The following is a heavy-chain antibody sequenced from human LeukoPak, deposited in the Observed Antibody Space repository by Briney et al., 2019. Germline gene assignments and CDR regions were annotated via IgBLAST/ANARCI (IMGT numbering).Heavy chain of an antibody. V-gene: IGHV1-2*04. Sequence: ASVKVSCKASGYTFTGYYMHWVRQAPGQGLEWMGWINPNSGGTNYAQKFQGWVTMTRDTSISTAYMELSRLRSDDTAVYYCARDLYGPHPYGGYWGQGTLVTVSS. CDR1: GYTFTGYY. D-gene: IGHD3-10*01. CDR2: INPNSGGT. CDR3: ARDLYGPHPYGGY. J-gene: IGHJ4*02.